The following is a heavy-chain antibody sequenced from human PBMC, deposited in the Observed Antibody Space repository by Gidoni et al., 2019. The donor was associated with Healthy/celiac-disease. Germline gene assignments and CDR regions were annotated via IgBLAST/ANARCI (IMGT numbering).Heavy chain of an antibody. CDR1: GGSFSGYY. CDR3: AITEVEMATIYYFDY. V-gene: IGHV4-34*01. D-gene: IGHD5-12*01. Sequence: QVQLQQWGAGLLKPSETLSLTCAVYGGSFSGYYWSWIRQPPGKGLEWIGEINHSGSTNYNPSLKSRVTISVDTSKNQFSLKLSSVTAADTAVYYCAITEVEMATIYYFDYWGQGTLVTVSS. CDR2: INHSGST. J-gene: IGHJ4*02.